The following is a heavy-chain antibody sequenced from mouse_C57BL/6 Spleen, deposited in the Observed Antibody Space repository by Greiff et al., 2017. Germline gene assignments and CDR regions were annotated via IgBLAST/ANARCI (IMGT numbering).Heavy chain of an antibody. Sequence: VKLQESGPGLVQPSQSLSITCTVSGFSFTSYGVHWVRQSPGKGLEWLGVIWSGGSTDYNAAFISRLSISKDNSKSQVFFKMNSLQAADTAIYYCARRGGTGTSWYFDDWGKGTTVTVSS. V-gene: IGHV2-2*01. CDR3: ARRGGTGTSWYFDD. CDR2: IWSGGST. D-gene: IGHD4-1*01. J-gene: IGHJ1*03. CDR1: GFSFTSYG.